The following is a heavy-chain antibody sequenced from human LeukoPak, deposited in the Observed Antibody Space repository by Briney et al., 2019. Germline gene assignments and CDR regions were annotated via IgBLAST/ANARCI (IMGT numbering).Heavy chain of an antibody. Sequence: SETLSLTCAVYGGSFSGYYWSWIRQPPGKGLEWIGYIYYSGSTNYNLSLKSRVTISVDTSENQFSLKLSSVTAADTAVYYCARLLAYCGGDCYPHAFDIWGQGTMVTVSS. J-gene: IGHJ3*02. D-gene: IGHD2-21*02. V-gene: IGHV4-59*08. CDR2: IYYSGST. CDR3: ARLLAYCGGDCYPHAFDI. CDR1: GGSFSGYY.